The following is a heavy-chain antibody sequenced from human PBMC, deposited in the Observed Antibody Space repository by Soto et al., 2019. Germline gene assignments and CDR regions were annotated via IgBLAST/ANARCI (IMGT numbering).Heavy chain of an antibody. CDR2: INAGNGNT. CDR3: ARVVTMIVVALAY. CDR1: GYTFTSYA. J-gene: IGHJ4*02. V-gene: IGHV1-3*01. Sequence: QVQLVQSGAEVKKPGASVKVSCKASGYTFTSYAMHWVRQAPGQRLEWMGWINAGNGNTKYSQKFQGRVTITRDTSASTAYMELSSLRSEDTAVYYCARVVTMIVVALAYWGQGTLVTVSS. D-gene: IGHD3-22*01.